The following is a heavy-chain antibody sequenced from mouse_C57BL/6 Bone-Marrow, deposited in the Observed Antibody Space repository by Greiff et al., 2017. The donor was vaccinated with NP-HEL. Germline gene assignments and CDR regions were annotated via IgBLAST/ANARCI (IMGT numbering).Heavy chain of an antibody. D-gene: IGHD1-1*01. V-gene: IGHV5-4*01. Sequence: EVKLVESGGGLVKPGGSLKLSCAASGFTFSSYAMSWVRQTPEKRLEWVATISDGGSYTYYPDNVKGRFTISRDNAKNNLYLQMSHLKSEDTAMYYCARDYYYGLYYFDYWGQGTTLTVSS. CDR2: ISDGGSYT. CDR1: GFTFSSYA. J-gene: IGHJ2*01. CDR3: ARDYYYGLYYFDY.